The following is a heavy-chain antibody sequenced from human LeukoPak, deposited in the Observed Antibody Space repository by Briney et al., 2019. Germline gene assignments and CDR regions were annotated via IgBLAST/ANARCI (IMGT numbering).Heavy chain of an antibody. D-gene: IGHD5-24*01. J-gene: IGHJ3*02. V-gene: IGHV1-2*06. Sequence: ASVKVSCKASGYTFIYYYIHWVRQAPGQGLEWMGRMNPNSGDTKFAQKFQGRVTMTRDTSISTAYMQLSRLKSDDTALYYCARVTRRDGYNDAFDIWGQGTMVTVAS. CDR2: MNPNSGDT. CDR1: GYTFIYYY. CDR3: ARVTRRDGYNDAFDI.